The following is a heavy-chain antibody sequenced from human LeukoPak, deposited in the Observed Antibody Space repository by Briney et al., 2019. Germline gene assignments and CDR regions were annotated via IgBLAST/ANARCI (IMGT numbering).Heavy chain of an antibody. CDR3: ARGLYCGGDCYHFDY. CDR2: ITNDGSST. J-gene: IGHJ4*02. CDR1: GLTFSSHW. D-gene: IGHD2-21*02. V-gene: IGHV3-74*01. Sequence: QPGGSLRLSCAASGLTFSSHWMHWVRQAPGKGLVWVSRITNDGSSTTYADSVKGRFTISRDNAKNMLYLQVNSLRAEDTAVYYCARGLYCGGDCYHFDYWGQGTLVTVSS.